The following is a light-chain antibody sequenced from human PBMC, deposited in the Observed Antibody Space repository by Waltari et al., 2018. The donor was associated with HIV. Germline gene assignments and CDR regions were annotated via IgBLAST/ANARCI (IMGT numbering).Light chain of an antibody. Sequence: QAALTQPASVSGSPGQSITISCTGPSTAVGAYNYVSWYQQRPGKGPTLIIYEVTNRPSGVSDRFSGSKSGNTASLTISGLQTEDEADYYCSSYVSTSSLGLFGGGTKLTVL. V-gene: IGLV2-14*01. CDR1: STAVGAYNY. CDR2: EVT. J-gene: IGLJ2*01. CDR3: SSYVSTSSLGL.